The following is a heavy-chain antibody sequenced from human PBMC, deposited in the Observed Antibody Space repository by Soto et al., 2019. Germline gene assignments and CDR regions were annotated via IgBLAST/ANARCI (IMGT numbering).Heavy chain of an antibody. CDR2: LTSDSNYI. CDR1: GFTFSSYS. D-gene: IGHD6-13*01. CDR3: GRVASSSTWTPDY. Sequence: EVQLVESGGGLVKPGGSLRISCAASGFTFSSYSMNWVRQAPGKGLEWVSSLTSDSNYIYYADSVKGRFIISRDNAKNSLFLHMDTLRAEDTAVYYCGRVASSSTWTPDYLGQGTLVTVSS. V-gene: IGHV3-21*01. J-gene: IGHJ4*02.